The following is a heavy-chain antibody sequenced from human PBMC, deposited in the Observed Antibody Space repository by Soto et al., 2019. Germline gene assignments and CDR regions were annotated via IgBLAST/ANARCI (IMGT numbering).Heavy chain of an antibody. CDR1: GGSISSYY. D-gene: IGHD3-16*02. CDR3: ARHDEGGIMITFGGVIAGDAFDI. J-gene: IGHJ3*02. CDR2: IYYSGST. Sequence: QVQLQESGPGLVKPSETLSLTCTVSGGSISSYYWSWIRQPPGKGLEWIGYIYYSGSTNYNPSLKSRVTISVDTSKNQFSLKLSSVTAADTAVYYCARHDEGGIMITFGGVIAGDAFDIWGQGTMVTVSS. V-gene: IGHV4-59*08.